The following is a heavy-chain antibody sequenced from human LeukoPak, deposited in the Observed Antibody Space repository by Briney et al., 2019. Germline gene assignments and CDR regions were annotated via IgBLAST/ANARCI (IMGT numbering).Heavy chain of an antibody. CDR2: FDPEDGET. V-gene: IGHV1-24*01. D-gene: IGHD2/OR15-2a*01. CDR3: AILPIRAGATFLLAFDY. Sequence: ASVKVSCKASGYTFTSYDINWVRQATGQALEWMGGFDPEDGETIYAQKFQGRVTMTEDTSTDTAYMKLSSLRSEDTAVYYCAILPIRAGATFLLAFDYWGQGTLVTVSS. J-gene: IGHJ4*02. CDR1: GYTFTSYD.